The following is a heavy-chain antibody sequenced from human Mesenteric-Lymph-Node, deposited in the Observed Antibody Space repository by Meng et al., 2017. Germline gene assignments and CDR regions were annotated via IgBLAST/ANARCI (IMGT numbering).Heavy chain of an antibody. CDR1: GFTFDDYA. CDR3: AKSPPVGDGYNYFDY. D-gene: IGHD5-24*01. CDR2: ISWNSGSI. V-gene: IGHV3-9*01. Sequence: GGSLRLSCAASGFTFDDYAMHWVRQAPGKGLEWVSGISWNSGSIGYADSVKGRFTISRDNAKNSLYLQMNSLRAEDTALYYCAKSPPVGDGYNYFDYWGQGTLVTVSS. J-gene: IGHJ4*02.